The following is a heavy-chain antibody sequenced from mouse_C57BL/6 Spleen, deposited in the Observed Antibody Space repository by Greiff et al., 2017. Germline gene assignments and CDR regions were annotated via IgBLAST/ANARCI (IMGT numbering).Heavy chain of an antibody. CDR3: ARERAYYYGSSSAYAMDY. V-gene: IGHV1-72*01. CDR1: GYTFTSYW. J-gene: IGHJ4*01. D-gene: IGHD1-1*01. CDR2: IDPNSGGT. Sequence: QVQLKQPGAELVKPGASVKLSCKASGYTFTSYWMHWVKQRPGRGLEWIGRIDPNSGGTKYNEKFKSKATLTVDKPSSTAYMQLSSLTSEDSAVYYCARERAYYYGSSSAYAMDYWGQGTSVTVSS.